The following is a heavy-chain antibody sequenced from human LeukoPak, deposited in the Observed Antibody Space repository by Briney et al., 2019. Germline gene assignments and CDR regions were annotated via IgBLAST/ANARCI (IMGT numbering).Heavy chain of an antibody. V-gene: IGHV1-69*05. D-gene: IGHD6-6*01. J-gene: IGHJ4*02. CDR3: ARVPAGYSSSSPYFDY. CDR2: IIPIFGTA. Sequence: GASVKVSCKASGGTFSRYAISWVRQAPGQGLEWMGGIIPIFGTANYAQKFQGRVTITTDESTSTAYMELSSLRSEDTAVYYCARVPAGYSSSSPYFDYWGQGTLVTVSS. CDR1: GGTFSRYA.